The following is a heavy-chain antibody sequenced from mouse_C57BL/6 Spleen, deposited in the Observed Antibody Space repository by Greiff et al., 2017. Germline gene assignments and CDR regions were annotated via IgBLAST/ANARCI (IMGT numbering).Heavy chain of an antibody. Sequence: VKLMESGAELVRPGASVKLSCKASGYTFTDYYINWVKQRPGQGLEWIARIYPGSGNTYYNEKFKGKATLTAENSSSTAYMQLSSLTSEDSAVYFGARHPGYYYAMDYWGQGTSVTVSS. CDR2: IYPGSGNT. J-gene: IGHJ4*01. CDR1: GYTFTDYY. V-gene: IGHV1-76*01. CDR3: ARHPGYYYAMDY. D-gene: IGHD2-2*01.